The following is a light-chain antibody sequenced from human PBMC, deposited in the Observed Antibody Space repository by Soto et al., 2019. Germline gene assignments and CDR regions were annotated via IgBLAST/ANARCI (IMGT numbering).Light chain of an antibody. CDR3: QQRSNWPPMYT. V-gene: IGKV3-11*01. CDR1: QSVSSD. J-gene: IGKJ2*01. CDR2: DAS. Sequence: EIVMTQSPATLSVSPGERASLSCRASQSVSSDLAWYQQKPGQTPRLLIYDASNRATGIPARFSGSGSGTDFTLTISSLEPEDFAVYYCQQRSNWPPMYTVGQGTKVDIK.